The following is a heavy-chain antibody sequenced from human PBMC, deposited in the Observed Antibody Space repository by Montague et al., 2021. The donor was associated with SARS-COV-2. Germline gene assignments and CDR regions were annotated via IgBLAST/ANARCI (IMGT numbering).Heavy chain of an antibody. D-gene: IGHD3-10*01. J-gene: IGHJ6*02. CDR3: ARDDIVLQGVTKGMDV. V-gene: IGHV4-39*07. Sequence: SETLSLTCSGQGGSTRAQNGCSDGCSQATRKGRMWIGAMYYSGSTYYNPSLKSRVTISIDTSKNQFSLKLSSVTAADTAVYYCARDDIVLQGVTKGMDVWGQGTTVTVSS. CDR1: GGSTRAQNGC. CDR2: MYYSGST.